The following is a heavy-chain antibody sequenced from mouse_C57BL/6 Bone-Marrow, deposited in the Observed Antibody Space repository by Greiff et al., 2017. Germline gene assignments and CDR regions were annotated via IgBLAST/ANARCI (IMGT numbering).Heavy chain of an antibody. CDR3: TGRGTTVDWYFDV. J-gene: IGHJ1*03. D-gene: IGHD1-1*01. CDR2: IRLKSDNYAT. V-gene: IGHV6-3*01. Sequence: DVMLVESGGGLVQPGGSMKLSCVASGFTFSNYWMNWVRQSPEKGLEWVAQIRLKSDNYATHYAESVKGRFTISRDDSKSSVYLQMNNLRAEDTGIYYCTGRGTTVDWYFDVWGTGTTVTVSS. CDR1: GFTFSNYW.